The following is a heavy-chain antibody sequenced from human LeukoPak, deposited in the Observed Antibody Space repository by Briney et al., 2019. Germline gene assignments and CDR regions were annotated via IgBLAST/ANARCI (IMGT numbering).Heavy chain of an antibody. CDR2: ISATGDTT. CDR3: AKDLGIMGERFVGDY. D-gene: IGHD3-16*01. J-gene: IGHJ4*02. Sequence: GGSLRLSCAASGFTVSSNYMSWVRQAPGKGLEWVSAISATGDTTYYADSVKGRFTISRDNSENTIFLQMNNLRGEDTAVYYCAKDLGIMGERFVGDYWGQGTLVTVSS. CDR1: GFTVSSNY. V-gene: IGHV3-23*01.